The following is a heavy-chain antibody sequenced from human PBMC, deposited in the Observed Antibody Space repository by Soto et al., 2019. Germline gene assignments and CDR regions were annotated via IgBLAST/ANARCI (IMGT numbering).Heavy chain of an antibody. Sequence: QVQLQESGPGLVKPSETLSLTCTVSGDAITSYYWSWIRQPPGKGLEWVGYISYTGGTVYKHSLQSRAPISLDTSKNQAPLSLKSVTVADTAVYSCGSLCELPVWFGPWGRGTLVTVSS. D-gene: IGHD3-10*01. CDR3: GSLCELPVWFGP. V-gene: IGHV4-59*13. CDR2: ISYTGGT. J-gene: IGHJ5*02. CDR1: GDAITSYY.